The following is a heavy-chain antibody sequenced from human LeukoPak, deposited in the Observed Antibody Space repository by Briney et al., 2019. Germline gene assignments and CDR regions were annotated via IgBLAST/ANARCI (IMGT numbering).Heavy chain of an antibody. Sequence: ASVKVSCKASGGTFISYAISWVRQAPGQGLEWMGGIIPIFGTANYAQKFQSRVTITADESTSTAYMELSSLRSEDTAVYYCARAPYDILTGHYRREFDYWGQGTLVTVSS. CDR1: GGTFISYA. D-gene: IGHD3-9*01. CDR3: ARAPYDILTGHYRREFDY. CDR2: IIPIFGTA. J-gene: IGHJ4*02. V-gene: IGHV1-69*13.